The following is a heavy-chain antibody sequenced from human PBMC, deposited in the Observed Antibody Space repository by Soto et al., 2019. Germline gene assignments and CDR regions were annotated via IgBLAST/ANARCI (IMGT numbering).Heavy chain of an antibody. CDR2: IKQDGSET. Sequence: PGVSLRLSCAAAGVTFGCDWMTWVRKTQEKGLEWVANIKQDGSETHYVDPVMGRFTISRDNAKYSLYLQMNSLRVEDTAMYYCVRLRGDSGAAFECCRQGSLVTVS. CDR3: VRLRGDSGAAFEC. J-gene: IGHJ4*02. V-gene: IGHV3-7*01. D-gene: IGHD2-21*02. CDR1: GVTFGCDW.